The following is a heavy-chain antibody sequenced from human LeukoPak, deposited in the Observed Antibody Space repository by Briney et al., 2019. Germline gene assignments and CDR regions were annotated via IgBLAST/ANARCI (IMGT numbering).Heavy chain of an antibody. CDR2: ISGSGGST. D-gene: IGHD3-22*01. V-gene: IGHV3-23*01. CDR3: AKGSGALYHHDSSGYPLDY. CDR1: GFTFSSYA. J-gene: IGHJ4*02. Sequence: GGSLRLSCAASGFTFSSYAMSWVRQAPGKGLEWVSAISGSGGSTYYADSVKGRFTISRDNSKNTLYLQMNSLRAEDTAVYYCAKGSGALYHHDSSGYPLDYWGQGTLVTVSS.